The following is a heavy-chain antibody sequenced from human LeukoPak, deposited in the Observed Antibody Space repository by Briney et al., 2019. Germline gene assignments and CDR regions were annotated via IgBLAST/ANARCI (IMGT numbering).Heavy chain of an antibody. CDR2: IYHSGST. V-gene: IGHV4-38-2*01. D-gene: IGHD3-10*01. Sequence: SETLSLTCAVSGYSISSGYYWDWMRQPPGKGLEWIGSIYHSGSTFYSRSLKSRLTTSVDTSTNQSSLKLSSVTAADTAVYYCAKRLLLWSPYDYWGQGSLVTVSS. CDR3: AKRLLLWSPYDY. J-gene: IGHJ4*02. CDR1: GYSISSGYY.